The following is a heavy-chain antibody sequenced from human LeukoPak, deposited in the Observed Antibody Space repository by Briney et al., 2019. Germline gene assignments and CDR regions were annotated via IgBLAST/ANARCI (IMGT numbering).Heavy chain of an antibody. V-gene: IGHV3-7*03. Sequence: PGGSLRLSCTASRFTFSNYWMSWVRQAPGRGLEWVANIKQDGSDKYYVDSVKGRFTISRDNAKNSLYLQMNSLRAEDTALYYCAKDRNRYCSSTSCSAFDIWGQGTMVTVSS. J-gene: IGHJ3*02. D-gene: IGHD2-2*01. CDR1: RFTFSNYW. CDR2: IKQDGSDK. CDR3: AKDRNRYCSSTSCSAFDI.